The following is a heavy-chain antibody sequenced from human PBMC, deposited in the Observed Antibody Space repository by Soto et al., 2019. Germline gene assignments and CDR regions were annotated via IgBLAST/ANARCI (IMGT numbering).Heavy chain of an antibody. D-gene: IGHD6-19*01. CDR3: ANSGTRLYSSGLENAFDI. V-gene: IGHV3-23*01. CDR1: GFTFSSYA. CDR2: ISGSGGST. Sequence: EVQLLESGGGLVQPGGSLRLSCAASGFTFSSYAMSWVRQAPGKGLEWVSAISGSGGSTYYADSVKGRFTISRDNSKNTLYLQMNSLRAEDTAVYYCANSGTRLYSSGLENAFDIWGQGTMVTVSS. J-gene: IGHJ3*02.